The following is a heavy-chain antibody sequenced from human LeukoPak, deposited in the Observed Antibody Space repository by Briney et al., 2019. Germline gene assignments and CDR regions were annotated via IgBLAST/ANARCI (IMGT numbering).Heavy chain of an antibody. CDR2: ISAYNGNT. J-gene: IGHJ4*02. CDR3: ARVDDYDILTGPDY. V-gene: IGHV1-18*01. D-gene: IGHD3-9*01. Sequence: GASVKVSCKASGYTFTSYGISWVRQAPGQGLEWMGWISAYNGNTNYAQNLQGRVTMTTDTSTSTAYMELRSLRSDDTAVYYCARVDDYDILTGPDYWGQGTLVTVSS. CDR1: GYTFTSYG.